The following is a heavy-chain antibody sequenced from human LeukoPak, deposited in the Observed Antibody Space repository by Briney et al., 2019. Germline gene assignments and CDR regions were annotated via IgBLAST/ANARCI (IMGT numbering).Heavy chain of an antibody. V-gene: IGHV4-31*03. CDR3: ARAAITMIVVE. D-gene: IGHD3-22*01. CDR2: IYYSGST. J-gene: IGHJ4*02. Sequence: SETLSLTCTVSGLSISSGGYYWSWIRQHPGKGLEWIGYIYYSGSTYYNPSLKSRVTISVDTSKNQFSLKLSSVTAADTAVYYCARAAITMIVVEWGQGTLVTVSS. CDR1: GLSISSGGYY.